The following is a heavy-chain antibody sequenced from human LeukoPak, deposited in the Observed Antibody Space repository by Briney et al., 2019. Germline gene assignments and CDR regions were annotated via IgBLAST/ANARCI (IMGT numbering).Heavy chain of an antibody. Sequence: GESLKISCKGSGYSFSNYWIGWVRQMPGKGLEWMGIIFPGDSHARYSPSFQGQVTMSADTSIRTAYLHLSSLRASDTAMYYCARHRRTKTHRYYYGMDVWGQGTTVTVSS. D-gene: IGHD2-2*01. CDR2: IFPGDSHA. V-gene: IGHV5-51*01. CDR1: GYSFSNYW. CDR3: ARHRRTKTHRYYYGMDV. J-gene: IGHJ6*02.